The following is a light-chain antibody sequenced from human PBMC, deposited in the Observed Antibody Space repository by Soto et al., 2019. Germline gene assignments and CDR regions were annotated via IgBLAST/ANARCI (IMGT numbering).Light chain of an antibody. J-gene: IGKJ3*01. CDR1: QSISSY. CDR2: PAS. Sequence: DIQMTQSPSSLSASVGDRVTITCRASQSISSYLNWYQQKPGKAPKLLIYPASSLQSGVPSRFSGSGSGTDFTLPISSLQPEDFATYYCQQSYSTLGGFTFGPGTKVDIK. V-gene: IGKV1-39*01. CDR3: QQSYSTLGGFT.